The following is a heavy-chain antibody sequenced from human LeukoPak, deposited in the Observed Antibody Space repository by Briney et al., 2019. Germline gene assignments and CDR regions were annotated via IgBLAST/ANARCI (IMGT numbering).Heavy chain of an antibody. J-gene: IGHJ4*02. CDR3: ARHEARWPHFFDF. V-gene: IGHV4-59*08. D-gene: IGHD2-15*01. Sequence: SETLSLTCTVSSGSVTYYYWSWIRQPPGKGLEWIGFIHYTGSTTYNPSLKSRITVSVDTSRNQFSLKLTSVTAADTAVYYCARHEARWPHFFDFWGQGVLVTVSS. CDR1: SGSVTYYY. CDR2: IHYTGST.